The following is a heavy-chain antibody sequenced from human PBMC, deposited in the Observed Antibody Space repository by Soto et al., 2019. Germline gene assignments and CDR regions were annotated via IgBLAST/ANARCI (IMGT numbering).Heavy chain of an antibody. D-gene: IGHD5-18*01. CDR2: IIPIFGTA. CDR1: GGTFSSYA. CDR3: ARASPSQYGGGYSYGYDY. J-gene: IGHJ4*02. Sequence: ASVKVSCKASGGTFSSYAISWVRQAPGQGLEWMGGIIPIFGTANYAQKFQGRVTITADESTSTAYMELSSLRSEDTAVYYCARASPSQYGGGYSYGYDYWGQGTLVTVSS. V-gene: IGHV1-69*13.